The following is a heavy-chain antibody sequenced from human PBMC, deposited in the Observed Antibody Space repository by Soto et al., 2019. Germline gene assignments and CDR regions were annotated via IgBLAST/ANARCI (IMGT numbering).Heavy chain of an antibody. J-gene: IGHJ6*03. D-gene: IGHD1-20*01. V-gene: IGHV4-34*01. Sequence: SETLSLTCAVYGGSFSGYYWRWIRQPPGKGLEWIGEINHSGSTNYNPSLKSRVTISVDTSKNQFSLKLSSVTAADTAVYYCARGLTGTGVQYMDVWGKGTTVTVSS. CDR2: INHSGST. CDR1: GGSFSGYY. CDR3: ARGLTGTGVQYMDV.